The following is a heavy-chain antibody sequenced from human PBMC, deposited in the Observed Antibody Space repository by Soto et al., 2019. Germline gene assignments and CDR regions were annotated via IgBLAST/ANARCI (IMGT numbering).Heavy chain of an antibody. Sequence: EVRLLESGGGLVKPGGSLRLSCATSGLTFSNYAMSWVRQAPGGGLEWVSSMSGSSSTTYYADSVKGRFTISRDRSKNTLYLQMSSLRAEDTDLYYCAKNQEREPPRVIDFWCQGTLVTVSS. CDR2: MSGSSSTT. CDR1: GLTFSNYA. V-gene: IGHV3-23*01. J-gene: IGHJ4*02. CDR3: AKNQEREPPRVIDF. D-gene: IGHD3-16*02.